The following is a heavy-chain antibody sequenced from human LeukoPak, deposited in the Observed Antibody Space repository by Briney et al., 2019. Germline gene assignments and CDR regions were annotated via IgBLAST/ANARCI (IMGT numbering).Heavy chain of an antibody. CDR2: MNPNSGNT. J-gene: IGHJ6*01. CDR1: GYTFTSYD. V-gene: IGHV1-8*01. D-gene: IGHD3-9*01. CDR3: ARSLRRYFDWLLKRHYYYYG. Sequence: ASVKVSCKASGYTFTSYDTNWVRQATGQGLEWMGWMNPNSGNTGYAQEFQGRVTMTRNTSISTAYMELSSLRSEDTAVYYCARSLRRYFDWLLKRHYYYYG.